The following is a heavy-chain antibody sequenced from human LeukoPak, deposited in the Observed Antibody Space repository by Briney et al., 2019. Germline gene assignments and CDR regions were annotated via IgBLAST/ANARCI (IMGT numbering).Heavy chain of an antibody. CDR2: INHSGST. CDR1: GGSFSGYY. V-gene: IGHV4-34*01. J-gene: IGHJ6*02. Sequence: SETLSLTCAVYGGSFSGYYWSWIRQPPGKGLEWIGEINHSGSTNYNPSLKSRVTISVDTSKNQFSLKLSSVTAADTAVYYCARDPSYDSWYYYYGMDVWGQGTTVTVSS. D-gene: IGHD5-12*01. CDR3: ARDPSYDSWYYYYGMDV.